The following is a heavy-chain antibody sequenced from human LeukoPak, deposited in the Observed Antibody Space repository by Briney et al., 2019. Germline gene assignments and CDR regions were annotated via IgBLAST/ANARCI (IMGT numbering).Heavy chain of an antibody. CDR3: ARDSRYDSSGYAFDI. CDR2: INPGGDST. V-gene: IGHV1-46*01. D-gene: IGHD3-22*01. Sequence: ASVKVSCKASGYTFTSYYMHWVRQAPGQGLEWMGVINPGGDSTSYAQKFQGRVTMTRDTSTNTVYMELRSLSSEDTAVYYCARDSRYDSSGYAFDIWGQGTMVTVSS. CDR1: GYTFTSYY. J-gene: IGHJ3*02.